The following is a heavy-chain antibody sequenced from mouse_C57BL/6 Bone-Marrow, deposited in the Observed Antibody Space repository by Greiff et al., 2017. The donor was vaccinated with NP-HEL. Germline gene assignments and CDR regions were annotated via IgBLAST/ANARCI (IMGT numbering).Heavy chain of an antibody. J-gene: IGHJ2*01. CDR2: INYDGSST. CDR3: ARAYYYGSIYFDY. V-gene: IGHV5-16*01. CDR1: GFTFSDYY. D-gene: IGHD1-1*01. Sequence: EVQLVESEGGLVQPGSSMKLSCTASGFTFSDYYMAWVRQVPEKGLEWVANINYDGSSTYYLDSLKSRFIISRDNAKNILYLQMSSLKSEDTATYYCARAYYYGSIYFDYWGQGTTLTVSS.